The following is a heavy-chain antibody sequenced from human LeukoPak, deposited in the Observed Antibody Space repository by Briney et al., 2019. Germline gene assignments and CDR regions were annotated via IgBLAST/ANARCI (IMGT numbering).Heavy chain of an antibody. CDR1: GFTVSSNY. Sequence: TGGSLRPSCAAYGFTVSSNYMSWVRQAPGKGLEWVSVIYSGRSTYYADSVNGRFTISRDNSKNTLYLQMNSLRAEDTAVYYCARSVWFGKPRDNWGQGTLVTVST. J-gene: IGHJ4*02. CDR3: ARSVWFGKPRDN. V-gene: IGHV3-53*01. D-gene: IGHD3-10*01. CDR2: IYSGRST.